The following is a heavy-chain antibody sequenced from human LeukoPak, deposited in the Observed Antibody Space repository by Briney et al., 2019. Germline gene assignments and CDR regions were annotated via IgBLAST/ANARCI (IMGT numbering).Heavy chain of an antibody. V-gene: IGHV4-31*03. CDR1: GGSISSGGYY. CDR2: TYYSGST. J-gene: IGHJ4*02. D-gene: IGHD3-22*01. CDR3: ARDPDDSSGYYFGY. Sequence: PSETLSLTCTVSGGSISSGGYYWSWIRQHPGKGLEWIGNTYYSGSTYYNPSLKSRVTISVDTSKNQFSLNPTSVTAADTAVYYCARDPDDSSGYYFGYWGQGTLVTVSS.